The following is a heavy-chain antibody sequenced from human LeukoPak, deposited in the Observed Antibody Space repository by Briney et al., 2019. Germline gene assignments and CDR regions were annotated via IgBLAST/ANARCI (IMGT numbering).Heavy chain of an antibody. CDR2: IIPIFGTA. Sequence: GASVKVSCKASGGTFSSYAISWVRQAPGQGLEWMGGIIPIFGTANYAQKFQGRVTITADESTSTAYMELSSLRSEDTAVYYCSASLGRGGYYYGMDVWGQGTTVTVSS. CDR1: GGTFSSYA. V-gene: IGHV1-69*01. CDR3: SASLGRGGYYYGMDV. J-gene: IGHJ6*02. D-gene: IGHD3-10*01.